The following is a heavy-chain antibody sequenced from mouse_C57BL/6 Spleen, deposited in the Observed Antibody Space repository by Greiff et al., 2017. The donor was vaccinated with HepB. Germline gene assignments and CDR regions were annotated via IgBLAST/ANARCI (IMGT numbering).Heavy chain of an antibody. CDR2: INYDGSST. V-gene: IGHV5-16*01. J-gene: IGHJ1*03. D-gene: IGHD3-2*02. CDR3: ARSSSGYYWYFDV. CDR1: GFTFSDYY. Sequence: EVKLMESEGGLVQPGSSMKLSCTASGFTFSDYYMAWVRQVPEKGLEWVANINYDGSSTYYLDSLKSRFIISRDNAKNILYLQMSSLKSEDTATYYCARSSSGYYWYFDVWGTGTTVTVSS.